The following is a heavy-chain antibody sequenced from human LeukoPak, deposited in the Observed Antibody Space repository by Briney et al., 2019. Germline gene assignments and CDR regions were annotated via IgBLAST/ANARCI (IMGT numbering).Heavy chain of an antibody. CDR3: ARETNYDFWSAFDY. D-gene: IGHD3-3*01. CDR2: IYHSGST. Sequence: PSETLSLTCTVSGGSISSGGYYWSWIRQPPGKGLEWIGYIYHSGSTYYNPSLKSRVTISVDRSKNQFSLKLSSVTAADTAVYYCARETNYDFWSAFDYWGQGTLVTVSS. CDR1: GGSISSGGYY. J-gene: IGHJ4*02. V-gene: IGHV4-30-2*01.